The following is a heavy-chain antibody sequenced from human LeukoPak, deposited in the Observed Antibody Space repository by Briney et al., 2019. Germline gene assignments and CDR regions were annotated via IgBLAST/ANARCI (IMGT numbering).Heavy chain of an antibody. V-gene: IGHV4-59*01. Sequence: PGGTLSLSCAVSGFSISGYYWSWVRQPPGKGLEWIGDIYYSGSTNYNPSLKSRVTISVDTSKNQFSLKLSSVTAADTAVYYCARDITYDILTGYYKGGSGWFDPWGQGTLVTVSS. D-gene: IGHD3-9*01. CDR2: IYYSGST. CDR1: GFSISGYY. CDR3: ARDITYDILTGYYKGGSGWFDP. J-gene: IGHJ5*02.